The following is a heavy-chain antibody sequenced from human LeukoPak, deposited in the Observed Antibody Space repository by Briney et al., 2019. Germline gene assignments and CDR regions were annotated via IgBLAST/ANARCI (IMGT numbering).Heavy chain of an antibody. CDR1: GGSISSYY. CDR2: IYYSGST. CDR3: ARRIPHPRSHYFDY. D-gene: IGHD2-2*02. J-gene: IGHJ4*02. Sequence: SETLSLTCTVSGGSISSYYWSWLRQPPGKGLEWIGYIYYSGSTNYNPSLKSRVTISVDTSKNQFSLKLSSVTAADTAVYYCARRIPHPRSHYFDYWGQGTLVTVSS. V-gene: IGHV4-59*08.